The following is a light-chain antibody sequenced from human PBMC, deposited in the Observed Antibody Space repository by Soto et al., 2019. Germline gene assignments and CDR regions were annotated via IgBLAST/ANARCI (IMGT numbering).Light chain of an antibody. J-gene: IGKJ1*01. Sequence: DIVMTQSPDSLAVSLGERATINCKSSQSVLYSPNNKNYLAWYQQKPGQPPKLLIYWASTRESGVPDRFSGRGSGTDFTLTISSLQAEDVAFYYCQQYHSAPQSFGPGTKVEIK. V-gene: IGKV4-1*01. CDR1: QSVLYSPNNKNY. CDR3: QQYHSAPQS. CDR2: WAS.